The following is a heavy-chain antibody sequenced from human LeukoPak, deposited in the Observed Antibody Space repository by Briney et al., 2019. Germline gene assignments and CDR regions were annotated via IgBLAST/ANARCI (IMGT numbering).Heavy chain of an antibody. CDR3: ASGYCSTTSCYVNPYFDY. D-gene: IGHD2-2*03. Sequence: ASVKVSCKASGGTFSSYAIHWVRQAPGQGLEWMGGIIRIFSTTNYAQKFQGRVTISADESTSTAYMELSSLRPEDTAVYYCASGYCSTTSCYVNPYFDYWGQGTLVTVSS. V-gene: IGHV1-69*01. CDR2: IIRIFSTT. J-gene: IGHJ4*02. CDR1: GGTFSSYA.